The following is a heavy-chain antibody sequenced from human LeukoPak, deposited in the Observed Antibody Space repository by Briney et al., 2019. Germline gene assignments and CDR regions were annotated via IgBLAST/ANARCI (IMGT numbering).Heavy chain of an antibody. D-gene: IGHD1-14*01. CDR1: GFTFSSHL. J-gene: IGHJ4*02. V-gene: IGHV3-74*01. CDR3: VRKFATGD. CDR2: VKSDGTAT. Sequence: GGSLRLSCAASGFTFSSHLMHWVRQAQGTGLVWISSVKSDGTATNYADSVKGRFTISRDNAKNTLYLQMNSLRVEDTAVYYCVRKFATGDWGQGTLVTVSS.